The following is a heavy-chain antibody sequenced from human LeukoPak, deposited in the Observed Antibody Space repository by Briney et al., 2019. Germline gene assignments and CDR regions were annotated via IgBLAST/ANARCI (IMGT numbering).Heavy chain of an antibody. Sequence: GGSLRLSCAASGFTFSSYWMSWVRQAPGKGLEWVANIKQDGSEKYYVDSVKGRFTISRDNAKNSLYLQMNSLRAEDTAVYYCARTAYSYRYYYGMDVWGQGTTVTVSS. CDR2: IKQDGSEK. J-gene: IGHJ6*02. CDR1: GFTFSSYW. D-gene: IGHD5-18*01. V-gene: IGHV3-7*01. CDR3: ARTAYSYRYYYGMDV.